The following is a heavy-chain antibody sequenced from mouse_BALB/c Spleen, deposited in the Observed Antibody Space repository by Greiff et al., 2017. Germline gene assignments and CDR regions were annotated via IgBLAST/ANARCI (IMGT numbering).Heavy chain of an antibody. V-gene: IGHV7-3*02. CDR2: IRNKANGYTT. CDR1: GFTFTDYY. D-gene: IGHD1-1*01. J-gene: IGHJ4*01. Sequence: EVKVVESGGGLVQPGGSLRLSCATSGFTFTDYYMSWVRQPPGKALEWLGFIRNKANGYTTEYSASVKGRFTISRDNYQSILYLQMNTLRAEDSATYYCARAYYYGSSYVGDAMDYWGQGTSVTVSS. CDR3: ARAYYYGSSYVGDAMDY.